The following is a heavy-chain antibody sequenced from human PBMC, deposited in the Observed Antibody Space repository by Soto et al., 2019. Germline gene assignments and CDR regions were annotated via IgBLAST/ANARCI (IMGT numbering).Heavy chain of an antibody. V-gene: IGHV5-51*01. CDR2: IYPGDSDT. Sequence: GESLKISCKGSGYSFTSYWIGWVRQMPGKGLEWMGIIYPGDSDTRYSPSFQGQVTISADKSISTAYLQWSSLKAADTAMYYCARLGYYGSGSYSHWFDPWGQGTLVTVSS. CDR3: ARLGYYGSGSYSHWFDP. D-gene: IGHD3-10*01. CDR1: GYSFTSYW. J-gene: IGHJ5*02.